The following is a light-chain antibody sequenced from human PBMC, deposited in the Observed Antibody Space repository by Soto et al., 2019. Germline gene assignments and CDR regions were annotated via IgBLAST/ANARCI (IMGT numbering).Light chain of an antibody. CDR1: SSNIGAGYV. CDR3: QSYDSSLSGSSVV. Sequence: QAVVTQPPSVSGAPGQRVTISCTGSSSNIGAGYVVHWYQQLPGTAPKLLIYGNSNRPSGVPDRFSGSKSGTSASLAITGLQAEDEADYYCQSYDSSLSGSSVVFGGGTKLTVL. J-gene: IGLJ2*01. V-gene: IGLV1-40*01. CDR2: GNS.